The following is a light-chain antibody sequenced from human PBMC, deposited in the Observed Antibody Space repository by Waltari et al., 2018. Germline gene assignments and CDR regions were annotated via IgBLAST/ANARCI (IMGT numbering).Light chain of an antibody. Sequence: QSALTQPASVSGSPGQSITISCTGTSSDIGGYNSASWYQHHPGKAPKLLIYEVSNRPSGVSERFSGSKSGKTASLTISGLQAGDEAVYYCSSYTSLTTLVFGGGTKLTVL. CDR3: SSYTSLTTLV. CDR2: EVS. V-gene: IGLV2-14*01. CDR1: SSDIGGYNS. J-gene: IGLJ2*01.